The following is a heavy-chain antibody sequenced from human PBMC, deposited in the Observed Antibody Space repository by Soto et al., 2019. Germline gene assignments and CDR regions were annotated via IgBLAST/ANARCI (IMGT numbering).Heavy chain of an antibody. CDR3: ARDSPPVDS. CDR1: GYTFTTYG. J-gene: IGHJ4*02. Sequence: QVQLVQSGAEVKKPGASVKVSCKASGYTFTTYGISWVRQAPGQGLEWMGWISAYNGNTKYAQKLQGRVTMTTDTPTSTAYMELRSLTSDDAAVYYCARDSPPVDSWGQGTLVTVSS. V-gene: IGHV1-18*01. CDR2: ISAYNGNT.